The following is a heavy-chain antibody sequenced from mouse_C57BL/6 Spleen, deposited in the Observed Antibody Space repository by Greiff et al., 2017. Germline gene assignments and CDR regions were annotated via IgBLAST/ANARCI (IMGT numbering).Heavy chain of an antibody. CDR1: GFTFSSYA. Sequence: EVKLMESGGGIVKPGGSLKLSCAASGFTFSSYAMSWVRQTPEKRLEWVATISDGGSYTYYPDNVKGRFTISRDNAKNNLYLQMSHLKSEDTAMYYCARDNGDYAMDYWGQGTSVTVSS. CDR3: ARDNGDYAMDY. CDR2: ISDGGSYT. V-gene: IGHV5-4*01. J-gene: IGHJ4*01. D-gene: IGHD1-2*01.